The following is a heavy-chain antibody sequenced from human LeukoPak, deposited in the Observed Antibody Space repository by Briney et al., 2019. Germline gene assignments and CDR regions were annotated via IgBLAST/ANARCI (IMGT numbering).Heavy chain of an antibody. Sequence: KAGESLKISCKGSGYSFTSYWIGWVRQMPGQGLEWMGIIYPGDSDTRYSPSFQGQVTLSADESISTAYLQWSSLKASDSAIYYCARHVPEAGPGNWFDPWGQGTLVTVSS. D-gene: IGHD1-14*01. CDR2: IYPGDSDT. CDR3: ARHVPEAGPGNWFDP. CDR1: GYSFTSYW. V-gene: IGHV5-51*01. J-gene: IGHJ5*02.